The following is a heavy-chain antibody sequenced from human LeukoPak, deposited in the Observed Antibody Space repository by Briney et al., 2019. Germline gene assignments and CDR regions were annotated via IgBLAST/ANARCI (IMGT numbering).Heavy chain of an antibody. Sequence: GGSLRLSCTVSGFTVSSNSMSWVRQAPGKGLEWVSFIYSDNTHYSDSVKGRFTISRDNSKNTLYLQMNSLRAEDTAVYYCARGNFYSGSGSSPLDYWGQGTLVTVSS. CDR3: ARGNFYSGSGSSPLDY. CDR2: IYSDNT. V-gene: IGHV3-53*01. J-gene: IGHJ4*02. CDR1: GFTVSSNS. D-gene: IGHD3-10*01.